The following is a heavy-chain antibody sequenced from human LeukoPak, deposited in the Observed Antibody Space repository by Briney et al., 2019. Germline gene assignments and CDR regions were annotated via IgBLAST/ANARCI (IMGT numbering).Heavy chain of an antibody. Sequence: ASVKVSCKASGYTFTSYGISWVRQAPGQGLEWMGWISAYNGNTNYAQKLQGRVTMTTDTFTSTVYMELRSLRSDDTAVYYCARNYGDYVRWFDPWGQGTLVTVSS. V-gene: IGHV1-18*01. CDR2: ISAYNGNT. J-gene: IGHJ5*02. CDR1: GYTFTSYG. D-gene: IGHD4-17*01. CDR3: ARNYGDYVRWFDP.